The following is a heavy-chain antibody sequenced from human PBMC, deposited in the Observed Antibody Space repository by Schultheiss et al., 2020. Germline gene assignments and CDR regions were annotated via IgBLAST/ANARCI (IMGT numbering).Heavy chain of an antibody. CDR2: ISSSGSTI. D-gene: IGHD5-12*01. Sequence: GESLKISCAASGFTFSDYYMSWIRQAPGKGLEWVSYISSSGSTIYYADSVKGRFTISRDNAKNSLYLQMNSLRAEDTAVYYCARDGFRYSGYDPMDVWGQGTTVTVSS. J-gene: IGHJ6*02. CDR1: GFTFSDYY. CDR3: ARDGFRYSGYDPMDV. V-gene: IGHV3-11*01.